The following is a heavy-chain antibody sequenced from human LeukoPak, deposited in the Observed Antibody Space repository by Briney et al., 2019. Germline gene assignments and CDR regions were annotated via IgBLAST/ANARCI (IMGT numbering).Heavy chain of an antibody. CDR2: IYPGDSDT. D-gene: IGHD2-15*01. CDR1: GYSFTSYW. CDR3: AGGAGKRYCSGGSCHVRSGYYYYSSGMDV. Sequence: GESLKISCKGSGYSFTSYWIGWVRQMPGKGLEWMGIIYPGDSDTRYSPSFQGQVTISADKSISTAYLQWSSLKASDTAMYYCAGGAGKRYCSGGSCHVRSGYYYYSSGMDVWAQGPTFTVSS. J-gene: IGHJ6*02. V-gene: IGHV5-51*01.